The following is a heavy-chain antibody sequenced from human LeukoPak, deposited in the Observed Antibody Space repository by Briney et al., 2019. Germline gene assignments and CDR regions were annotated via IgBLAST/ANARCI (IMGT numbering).Heavy chain of an antibody. J-gene: IGHJ5*02. CDR2: INHSGST. CDR3: ARANLYSSGRRFWFDP. D-gene: IGHD6-19*01. Sequence: SETLSLTCAVYGGSFSGYYWSWIRQPPGKGLEWIGEINHSGSTNYNPSLKSRATISVDTCKNQFSLKLSSVTAADTAVYYCARANLYSSGRRFWFDPWGQGTLVTVSS. V-gene: IGHV4-34*01. CDR1: GGSFSGYY.